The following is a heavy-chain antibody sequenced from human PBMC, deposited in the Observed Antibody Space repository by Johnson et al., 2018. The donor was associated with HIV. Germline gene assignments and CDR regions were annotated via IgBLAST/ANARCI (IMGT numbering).Heavy chain of an antibody. Sequence: QVQLVESGGGVVQPGGSLRLSCAVSGFNFDDYAMHWVRQAPGRGLEWVAVISYDGSNKFYADFVKGRFTISRDNSKNTLYLQTNSLRSDDMAVYYCAREGSWGQGTMVTVSS. CDR1: GFNFDDYA. CDR2: ISYDGSNK. J-gene: IGHJ3*01. CDR3: AREGS. D-gene: IGHD3-10*01. V-gene: IGHV3-30*04.